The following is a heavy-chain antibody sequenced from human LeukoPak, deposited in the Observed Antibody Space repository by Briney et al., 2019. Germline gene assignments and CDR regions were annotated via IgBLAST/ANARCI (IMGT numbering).Heavy chain of an antibody. CDR3: AREAQRGFDYSNSLEY. Sequence: PGKSLRLSCAASGFIYSHYGMHWVRQAPGKGLEWVAVIWSDGSNRFYAGSVKGRFTISRDNSKNNLFLQMNSLRAEDTAMYYCAREAQRGFDYSNSLEYWGHGTLVTVSS. D-gene: IGHD4-11*01. V-gene: IGHV3-33*01. CDR2: IWSDGSNR. CDR1: GFIYSHYG. J-gene: IGHJ4*01.